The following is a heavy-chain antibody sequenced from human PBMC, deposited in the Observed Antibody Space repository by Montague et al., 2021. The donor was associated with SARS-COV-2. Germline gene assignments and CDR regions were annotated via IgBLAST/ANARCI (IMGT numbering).Heavy chain of an antibody. CDR3: TRDYRSVVGDGLDI. CDR2: ISTSAYTT. D-gene: IGHD3-16*02. J-gene: IGHJ3*02. CDR1: GFTFSYYD. Sequence: SLRLSCAASGFTFSYYDMNWARQAPGKGPEWVSYISTSAYTTSYAGSVKGRFTISRDNGKNPLYLQMNSLRVEDTAVYYCTRDYRSVVGDGLDIWGQGTKVTVSS. V-gene: IGHV3-48*03.